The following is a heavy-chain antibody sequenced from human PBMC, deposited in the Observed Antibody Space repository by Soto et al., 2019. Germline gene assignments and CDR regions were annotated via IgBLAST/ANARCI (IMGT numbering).Heavy chain of an antibody. V-gene: IGHV4-31*03. Sequence: SDTLSLTCTVSGGSISSGGYYWSWIRQHPGKGLEWIGYIYYSGSTYYNPSLKSRVTISVDTSKNQFSLKLSSVTAADTAVYYCAGYDFWSGHESNTWGQGTLVTVSS. CDR3: AGYDFWSGHESNT. CDR2: IYYSGST. D-gene: IGHD3-3*01. CDR1: GGSISSGGYY. J-gene: IGHJ4*02.